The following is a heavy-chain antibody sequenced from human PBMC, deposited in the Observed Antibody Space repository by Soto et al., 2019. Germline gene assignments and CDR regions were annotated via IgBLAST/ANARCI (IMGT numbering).Heavy chain of an antibody. CDR2: IKEDGSEK. D-gene: IGHD2-15*01. V-gene: IGHV3-7*01. Sequence: PGGSLRLSCAASGFNFTRYWMIWVRQAPGKGLEWVANIKEDGSEKYYVDSVRGRFTISRDNAKNSLYLQMSSLRAEDTAVYFCAREGSGYPFYYYGMDVWGQGTTVTVSS. J-gene: IGHJ6*02. CDR3: AREGSGYPFYYYGMDV. CDR1: GFNFTRYW.